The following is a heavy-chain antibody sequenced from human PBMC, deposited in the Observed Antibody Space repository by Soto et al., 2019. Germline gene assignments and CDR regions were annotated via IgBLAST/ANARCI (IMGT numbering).Heavy chain of an antibody. CDR3: ARDKITGLFDY. V-gene: IGHV4-34*01. D-gene: IGHD2-8*02. CDR1: GGSFSGYY. Sequence: SETLSLTCAVYGGSFSGYYWSWIRQPPGKGLEWIGEINHSGSTNYNPSLKSRVTISVDTSKNQFSLKLISVTAADTAVYYCARDKITGLFDYWGQGTLVTVS. CDR2: INHSGST. J-gene: IGHJ4*02.